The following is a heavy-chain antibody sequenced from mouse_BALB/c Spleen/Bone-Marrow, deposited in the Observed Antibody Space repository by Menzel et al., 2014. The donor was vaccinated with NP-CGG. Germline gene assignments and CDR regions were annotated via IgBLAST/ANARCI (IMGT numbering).Heavy chain of an antibody. J-gene: IGHJ1*03. CDR1: GYSFTGYF. CDR2: INPYNGDT. CDR3: ARVTTDWYFDV. V-gene: IGHV1-20*02. D-gene: IGHD1-1*01. Sequence: VHVKQSGPELVKPGASVKISRKASGYSFTGYFMNWVMQSHGKSLEWIGRINPYNGDTFYNQKFKGKATLTVDKSSSTAHMELRSLASEDSAVYYCARVTTDWYFDVWGTGTTVTVSS.